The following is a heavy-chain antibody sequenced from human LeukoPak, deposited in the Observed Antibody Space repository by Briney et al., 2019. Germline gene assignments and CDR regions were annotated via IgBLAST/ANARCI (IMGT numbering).Heavy chain of an antibody. Sequence: PSETLSLTCAVYGGPFSGYYWSWIRQPPGKGLEWIGEINHSGSTNYNPSLKSRVTISVDTSKNQFSLKLSSVTAADTAVYYCARVWGSSWPRFDYWGQGTLVTVSS. D-gene: IGHD6-13*01. CDR2: INHSGST. V-gene: IGHV4-34*01. J-gene: IGHJ4*02. CDR1: GGPFSGYY. CDR3: ARVWGSSWPRFDY.